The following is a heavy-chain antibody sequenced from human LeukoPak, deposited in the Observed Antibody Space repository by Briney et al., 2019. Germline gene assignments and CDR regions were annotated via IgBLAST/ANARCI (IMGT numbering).Heavy chain of an antibody. V-gene: IGHV3-21*01. J-gene: IGHJ4*02. CDR3: ARDLYDSSGYYYGY. D-gene: IGHD3-22*01. Sequence: GGSLRLSRAASGFTFSSYSMNWVRQAPGKGLEWVSSISSSSSYIYYADSVKGRFTISRDNAKNSLYLQMNSLRAEDTAVYYCARDLYDSSGYYYGYWGQGTLVTVSS. CDR1: GFTFSSYS. CDR2: ISSSSSYI.